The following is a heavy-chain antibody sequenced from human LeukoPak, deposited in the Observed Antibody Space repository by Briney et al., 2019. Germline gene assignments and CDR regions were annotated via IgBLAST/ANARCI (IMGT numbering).Heavy chain of an antibody. J-gene: IGHJ6*03. Sequence: PSETLSLTCTVSGGSISSGSYYWSWIRQPAGKGLEWIGRTYISGSTNYNPSLKSRVTISVDTSKNQFSLKLSSVTAADTAVYYCARDLWVTYSYDSGGRPGVYYYMDVWGKGTTVTVSS. V-gene: IGHV4-61*02. D-gene: IGHD3-22*01. CDR1: GGSISSGSYY. CDR2: TYISGST. CDR3: ARDLWVTYSYDSGGRPGVYYYMDV.